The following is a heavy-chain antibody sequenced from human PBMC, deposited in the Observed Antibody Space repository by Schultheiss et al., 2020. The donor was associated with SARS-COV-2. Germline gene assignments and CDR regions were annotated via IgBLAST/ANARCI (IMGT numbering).Heavy chain of an antibody. Sequence: SQTLSLTCAVYGGSFSGYYWSWIRQPPGKGLEWIGYIYYSGSTYYNPSLKSRVTISVDTSKNQFSLKLSSVTAADTAVYYCARDPSIAVAGPALDYWGQGTLVTVSS. J-gene: IGHJ4*02. CDR2: IYYSGST. V-gene: IGHV4-34*09. D-gene: IGHD6-19*01. CDR3: ARDPSIAVAGPALDY. CDR1: GGSFSGYY.